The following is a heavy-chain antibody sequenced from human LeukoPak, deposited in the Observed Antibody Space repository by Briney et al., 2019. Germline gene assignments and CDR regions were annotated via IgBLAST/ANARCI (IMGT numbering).Heavy chain of an antibody. Sequence: ASVKVSCKASGYTFTSYGITWVRQAPGQGLEWMGWISAFNANTNYAQKLQGRVTMTTDTSTSTAYMELRSLRSDDTAMYYCARHIVVVSNDAFDIWGQGTMATVSS. CDR2: ISAFNANT. CDR3: ARHIVVVSNDAFDI. J-gene: IGHJ3*02. D-gene: IGHD3-22*01. V-gene: IGHV1-18*01. CDR1: GYTFTSYG.